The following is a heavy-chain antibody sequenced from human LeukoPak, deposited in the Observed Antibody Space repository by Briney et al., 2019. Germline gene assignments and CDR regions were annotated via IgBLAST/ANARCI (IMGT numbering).Heavy chain of an antibody. J-gene: IGHJ4*02. CDR1: GGTFSSYA. V-gene: IGHV1-69*13. CDR2: IIPIFGTA. CDR3: AREPYYYDSYFDY. Sequence: ASVKVSCKASGGTFSSYAISWVRQAPGQGLEWMGGIIPIFGTANYAQKFQGRVTITADESTSTAYMELSSLRSGDTAVYYCAREPYYYDSYFDYWGQGTLVTVSS. D-gene: IGHD3-22*01.